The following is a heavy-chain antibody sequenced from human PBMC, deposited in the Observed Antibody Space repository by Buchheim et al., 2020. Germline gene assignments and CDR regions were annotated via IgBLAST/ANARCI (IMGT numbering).Heavy chain of an antibody. Sequence: EVQLVESGGGLVQPGGSLRLSCAASGFTFSTYWMHWVRQAPGKGLVWVSRINSDVSDTSSADSVRGRFTISSDNAKNTLFLEMNSLRAEDTAVYYCVRGAPFDYWGQGTL. J-gene: IGHJ4*02. CDR3: VRGAPFDY. V-gene: IGHV3-74*01. CDR2: INSDVSDT. CDR1: GFTFSTYW.